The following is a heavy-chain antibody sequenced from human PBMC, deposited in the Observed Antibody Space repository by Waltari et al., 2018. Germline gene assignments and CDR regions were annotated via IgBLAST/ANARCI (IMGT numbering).Heavy chain of an antibody. J-gene: IGHJ5*02. CDR3: ARHWKKSGYRFDP. D-gene: IGHD5-12*01. V-gene: IGHV4-39*01. CDR2: IYYSGST. Sequence: QLQLQESGPGLVKPPETLSLTCTVYGASISSSSYYWGWIRQSPGKGLEWIGSIYYSGSTYYNPTLKSRVTISGDTSKNQFSLKLSSVTAADTAVYYCARHWKKSGYRFDPWGQGTLVTVSS. CDR1: GASISSSSYY.